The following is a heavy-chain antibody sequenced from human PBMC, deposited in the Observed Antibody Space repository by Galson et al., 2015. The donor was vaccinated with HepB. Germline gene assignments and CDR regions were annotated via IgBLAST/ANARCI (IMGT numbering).Heavy chain of an antibody. CDR2: ITYDGSGR. CDR1: GFIFRDYY. Sequence: SLRLSCAASGFIFRDYYVRWVRQVPGKGLEWVAFITYDGSGRYYAESVKGRSTISRDNSERTLYLQARSLRVEDSAVYYCANGVNPYDGYEARWGRGTLV. J-gene: IGHJ4*03. CDR3: ANGVNPYDGYEAR. D-gene: IGHD5-12*01. V-gene: IGHV3-30*18.